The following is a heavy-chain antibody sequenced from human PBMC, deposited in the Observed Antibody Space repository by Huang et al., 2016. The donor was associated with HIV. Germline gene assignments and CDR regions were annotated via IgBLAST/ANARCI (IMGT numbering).Heavy chain of an antibody. D-gene: IGHD5-12*01. CDR1: RFTFSNYA. V-gene: IGHV3-30-3*01. J-gene: IGHJ6*03. CDR3: ARDLWLRDLYYYYYMDV. CDR2: ISYDGSNK. Sequence: QVQLVESGGGVVQPGRSLGLSCAASRFTFSNYAMHWVRQAPGKVMEWVAVISYDGSNKYYADSVKGRFTISRDNSKNTLYLQMNSLRAEDTAVYYCARDLWLRDLYYYYYMDVWGKGTTVTVSS.